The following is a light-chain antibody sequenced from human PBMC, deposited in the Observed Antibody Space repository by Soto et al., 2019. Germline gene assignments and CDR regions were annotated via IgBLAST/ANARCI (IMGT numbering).Light chain of an antibody. CDR3: CSYAGSSTYV. V-gene: IGLV2-23*01. J-gene: IGLJ1*01. Sequence: QSVLTQPASVSGSPGQSITISCTGTSSDVGSYNLVSWYQQHPGKAPRLMIYDGSKRPSGVSNRSSGSKSGNTASLTISGLQAEDEAYYYCCSYAGSSTYVFGTGTKVTVL. CDR1: SSDVGSYNL. CDR2: DGS.